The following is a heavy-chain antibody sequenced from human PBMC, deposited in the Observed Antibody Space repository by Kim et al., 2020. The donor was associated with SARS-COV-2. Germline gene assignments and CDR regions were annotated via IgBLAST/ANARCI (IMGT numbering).Heavy chain of an antibody. J-gene: IGHJ4*02. Sequence: SVKVSCKASGGTFSNYAISWVRQAPGQGLEWMGGIIRLFGTTNYPLKFRGRVTITADGSTNTAFMELISLRSEDTAVYYCASQEDASGFYYPTYFDSWGQGTLVTVSS. CDR3: ASQEDASGFYYPTYFDS. D-gene: IGHD3-22*01. V-gene: IGHV1-69*13. CDR2: IIRLFGTT. CDR1: GGTFSNYA.